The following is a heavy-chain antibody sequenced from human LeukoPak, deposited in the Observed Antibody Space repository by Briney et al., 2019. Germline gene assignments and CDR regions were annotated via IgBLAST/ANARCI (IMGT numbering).Heavy chain of an antibody. D-gene: IGHD4-17*01. CDR2: IYYSGST. J-gene: IGHJ4*02. Sequence: SETLSLTCTVSGGSISSYHWNWIRQPPGKGLEWIGYIYYSGSTNYNPSLKSRVTISVDTSKNQFSLKLSSVTAADTAVYYCATSLVYGDYEFDYWGQGTLVTVSS. CDR1: GGSISSYH. V-gene: IGHV4-59*08. CDR3: ATSLVYGDYEFDY.